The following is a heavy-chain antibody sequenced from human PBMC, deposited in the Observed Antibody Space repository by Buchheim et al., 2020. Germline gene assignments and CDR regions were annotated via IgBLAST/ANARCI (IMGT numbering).Heavy chain of an antibody. J-gene: IGHJ4*02. V-gene: IGHV3-11*06. Sequence: QVQPVESGGGLVKPGGSLRLSCAASGFTFSDYYMSWIRQAPGKGLEWVSYISSSSSYTNYADSVKGRFTISRDNAKNSLYLQMNSLRAEDTAVYYCARARIMITFGGVTVGGYFDYWGQGTL. CDR3: ARARIMITFGGVTVGGYFDY. CDR2: ISSSSSYT. CDR1: GFTFSDYY. D-gene: IGHD3-16*02.